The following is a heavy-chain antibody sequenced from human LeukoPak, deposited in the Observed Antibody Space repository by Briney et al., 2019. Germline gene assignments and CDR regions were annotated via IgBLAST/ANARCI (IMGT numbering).Heavy chain of an antibody. CDR2: IRYDGSYT. V-gene: IGHV3-30*02. D-gene: IGHD6-19*01. Sequence: GGSLRLSCEASGFTFSSYDMHWVRQAPGKGLEWVAFIRYDGSYTYYADSVKGRFTISRDNSKNTLYLQMNSLRGEDTAVYYCAYAGYSSGWYPYWGQGTLVTVSS. CDR1: GFTFSSYD. CDR3: AYAGYSSGWYPY. J-gene: IGHJ4*02.